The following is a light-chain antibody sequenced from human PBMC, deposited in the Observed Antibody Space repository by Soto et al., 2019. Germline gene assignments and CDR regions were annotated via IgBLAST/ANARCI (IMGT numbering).Light chain of an antibody. CDR1: SSDVGSCNC. Sequence: QSVLTQPASVSGSPGQSITISCTGTSSDVGSCNCVSWYQQHPGKAPTLMIYEVNKRPSGVSNRFSGSKSGNTASLTISWLQAEDEADYYCCSSVGSPNWVFGGGTKLTVL. CDR3: CSSVGSPNWV. V-gene: IGLV2-23*02. J-gene: IGLJ3*02. CDR2: EVN.